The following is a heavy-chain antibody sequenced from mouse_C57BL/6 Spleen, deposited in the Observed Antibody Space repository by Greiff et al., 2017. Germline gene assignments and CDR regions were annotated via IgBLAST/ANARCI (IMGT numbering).Heavy chain of an antibody. CDR1: GYTFTSYW. CDR3: ALLDYDGTCYAMDY. Sequence: QVQLQQPGAELVRPGSSVKLSCKASGYTFTSYWMDWVKQRPGQGLEWIGNIYPSDSETHYNQKFKDKATLTVDKSSSTAYMQLSSLTSEASAVYYCALLDYDGTCYAMDYWGQGTSVTVSS. D-gene: IGHD2-4*01. J-gene: IGHJ4*01. V-gene: IGHV1-61*01. CDR2: IYPSDSET.